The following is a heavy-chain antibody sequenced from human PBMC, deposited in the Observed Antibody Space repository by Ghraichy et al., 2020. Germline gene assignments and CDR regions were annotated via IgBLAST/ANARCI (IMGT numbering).Heavy chain of an antibody. J-gene: IGHJ5*02. CDR2: IYYSGST. D-gene: IGHD3-10*01. Sequence: SETLSLTCTVSGGSISSSSYYWGWIRQPPGKGLECIVSIYYSGSTYYNPSLKSRVTISVDTSKNQFSLKLSSVTAADTAVYYCARREVGFLLWFGDLQYSWFDPWGQGTLVTGSS. CDR3: ARREVGFLLWFGDLQYSWFDP. CDR1: GGSISSSSYY. V-gene: IGHV4-39*01.